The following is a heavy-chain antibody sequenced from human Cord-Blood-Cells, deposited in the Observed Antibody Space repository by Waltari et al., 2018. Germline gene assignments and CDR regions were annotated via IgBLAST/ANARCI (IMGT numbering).Heavy chain of an antibody. CDR3: ARDPHSNFQSHFDY. CDR2: ISSSGSTI. Sequence: EVQLVESGGGLVQPGGSLRLSCAASGFTFSSYEMNWVRPAPGKGLEWVSYISSSGSTIYYADSVKGRFTISRDNAKNSLYLQMNSLRAEDTAVYYCARDPHSNFQSHFDYWGQGTLVTVSS. V-gene: IGHV3-48*03. J-gene: IGHJ4*02. D-gene: IGHD4-4*01. CDR1: GFTFSSYE.